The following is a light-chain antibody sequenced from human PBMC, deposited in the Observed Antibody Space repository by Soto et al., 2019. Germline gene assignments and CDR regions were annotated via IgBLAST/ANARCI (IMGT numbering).Light chain of an antibody. CDR1: SNDVGAFNY. J-gene: IGLJ2*01. V-gene: IGLV2-14*01. CDR3: SSYTTVSTVV. Sequence: QSVLTQPASVSGSPGQSITVSCTGTSNDVGAFNYVSWYQHHPGKAPKLMIFEVTSRPSGVSNRFSGSKSGNTASLTISGLQAEDEADYYCSSYTTVSTVVFGGGTQLTVL. CDR2: EVT.